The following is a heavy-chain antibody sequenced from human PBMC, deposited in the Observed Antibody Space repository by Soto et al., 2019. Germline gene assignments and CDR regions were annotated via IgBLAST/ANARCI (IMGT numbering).Heavy chain of an antibody. V-gene: IGHV4-4*07. CDR1: GGSISSYY. CDR3: ARGPAVAGIWGNYYYYGMDV. J-gene: IGHJ6*02. CDR2: IYTGGST. D-gene: IGHD6-19*01. Sequence: TETLSLTCTVSGGSISSYYWSWIRQPAGKGLEWIGRIYTGGSTNYNPSLKSRVTMSVDTSKNQFSLKLSSVTAADTAVYYCARGPAVAGIWGNYYYYGMDVWGQGTTVTVS.